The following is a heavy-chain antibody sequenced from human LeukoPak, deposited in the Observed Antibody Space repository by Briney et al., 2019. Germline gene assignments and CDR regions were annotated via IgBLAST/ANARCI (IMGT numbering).Heavy chain of an antibody. J-gene: IGHJ4*02. D-gene: IGHD1-26*01. CDR1: GYTFTSYG. Sequence: ASVKVSCKASGYTFTSYGISWLRQAPGQGLEWMGWISAYNGNTNYAQKLQGRVTMTTDTSTSTAYMELRSLRSDDTAVYYCARLSGYSGSYYDYFDYWGQGTLVTVSS. CDR2: ISAYNGNT. CDR3: ARLSGYSGSYYDYFDY. V-gene: IGHV1-18*01.